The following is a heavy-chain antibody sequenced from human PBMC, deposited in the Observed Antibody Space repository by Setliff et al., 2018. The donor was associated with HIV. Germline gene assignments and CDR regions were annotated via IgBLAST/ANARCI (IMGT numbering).Heavy chain of an antibody. D-gene: IGHD3-16*01. J-gene: IGHJ4*02. V-gene: IGHV1-24*01. CDR3: ARGVLYGLFEN. Sequence: ASVKVSCKISGYTLTELSIHWVRQAPGKGLEWMGSIIPDLGEPHYAKRFQGRLTITTDESTTTGYMELNSLTYEDTAAYYCARGVLYGLFENWGPGTLVTVSS. CDR2: IIPDLGEP. CDR1: GYTLTELS.